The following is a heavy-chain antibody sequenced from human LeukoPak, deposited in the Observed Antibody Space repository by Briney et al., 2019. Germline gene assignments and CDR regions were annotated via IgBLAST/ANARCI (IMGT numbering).Heavy chain of an antibody. Sequence: ASVNVSCKASGYTFTSYGISWVRQAPGQGLEYMGWISAYDGNTNYAQKLQGRVTLTTDISTSTAYMELRSLRSDDTAVYYCARGVGVTRNWFDPWGQGTLVTVSS. D-gene: IGHD3-10*01. J-gene: IGHJ5*02. V-gene: IGHV1-18*01. CDR1: GYTFTSYG. CDR2: ISAYDGNT. CDR3: ARGVGVTRNWFDP.